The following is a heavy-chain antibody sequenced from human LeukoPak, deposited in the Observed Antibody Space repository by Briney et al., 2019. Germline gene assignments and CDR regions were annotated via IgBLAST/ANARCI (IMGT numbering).Heavy chain of an antibody. CDR2: ISYDGGKT. Sequence: GGSLRLSCAASGFIFGGYAMHWVRRAPGKGLQWLAVISYDGGKTYYADSVEGRFTISRDNSKSTVYLEINSLRSEDTAIYYCARGFNDFWSGSQLEYWGQGTLVTVSS. CDR1: GFIFGGYA. J-gene: IGHJ4*02. V-gene: IGHV3-30-3*01. D-gene: IGHD3-3*01. CDR3: ARGFNDFWSGSQLEY.